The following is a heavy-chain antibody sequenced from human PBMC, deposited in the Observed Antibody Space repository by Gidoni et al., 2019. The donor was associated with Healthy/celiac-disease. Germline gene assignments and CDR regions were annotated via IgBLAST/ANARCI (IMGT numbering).Heavy chain of an antibody. D-gene: IGHD1-26*01. V-gene: IGHV4-31*03. CDR3: ARGVGATTVDY. CDR2: IYSSGST. Sequence: QVQLQESGPGLVKPSQTLSLTCTVSGGSISSGGYYWSWIGQHPGKGLGWIGYIYSSGSTYYNPSLKSRVTISVDTSKNQFSLKLSSVTAADTAVYYCARGVGATTVDYWGQGTLVTVSS. J-gene: IGHJ4*02. CDR1: GGSISSGGYY.